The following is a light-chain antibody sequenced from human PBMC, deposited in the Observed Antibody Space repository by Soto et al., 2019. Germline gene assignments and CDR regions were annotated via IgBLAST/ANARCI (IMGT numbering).Light chain of an antibody. CDR1: SSDVGTYNY. CDR3: NSYTAACTVV. V-gene: IGLV2-14*01. J-gene: IGLJ3*02. CDR2: GVS. Sequence: QSALTQPASVSGSPGQSITISCTGTSSDVGTYNYVSWYQQHPGKAPKLMIYGVSNRPSGIPNRFSGSKSGNTASLTISGLQPEDEADYYCNSYTAACTVVFGGGTKLTVL.